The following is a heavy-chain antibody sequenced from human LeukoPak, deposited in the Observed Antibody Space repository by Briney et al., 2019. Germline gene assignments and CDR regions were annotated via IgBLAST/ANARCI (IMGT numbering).Heavy chain of an antibody. CDR1: GLTFSSYS. CDR3: ARHRSSSWPNWFDP. V-gene: IGHV3-21*01. J-gene: IGHJ5*02. Sequence: GGSLRLSCAASGLTFSSYSMKWVRQAPGKGLEWVSSISSSSSYIYYADSVKGRFTISRDNAKNSLYLQMNSLRAEDTAVYYCARHRSSSWPNWFDPWGQGTLVTVSS. D-gene: IGHD6-13*01. CDR2: ISSSSSYI.